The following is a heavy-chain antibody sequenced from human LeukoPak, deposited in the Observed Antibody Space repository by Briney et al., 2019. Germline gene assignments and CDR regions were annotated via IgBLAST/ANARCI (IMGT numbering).Heavy chain of an antibody. CDR2: IYPGDSDT. CDR3: ARRGYCGGDCYSDY. D-gene: IGHD2-21*01. V-gene: IGHV5-51*01. J-gene: IGHJ4*02. CDR1: GYSFATYW. Sequence: GESLKISCKGSGYSFATYWIGWVRQMPGKGLEWMGIIYPGDSDTRYSPSFQGQVTILADKSISTAFPQWSSLKASDTAMYYCARRGYCGGDCYSDYWGQGTLVTVSS.